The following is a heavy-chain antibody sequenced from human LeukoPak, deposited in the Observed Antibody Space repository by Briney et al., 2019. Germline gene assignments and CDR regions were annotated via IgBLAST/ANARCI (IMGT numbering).Heavy chain of an antibody. CDR2: IKQDGSEK. V-gene: IGHV3-7*01. D-gene: IGHD3-9*01. J-gene: IGHJ4*02. CDR1: GFTFSSYW. Sequence: GGSLRLFCAASGFTFSSYWMSWVRQAPGKGLEWVANIKQDGSEKYYVDSVKGRFTISRDNAKNSLYLQMNSLRAEDTAVYYCARATYDILTGYYFDYWGQGTLVTVSS. CDR3: ARATYDILTGYYFDY.